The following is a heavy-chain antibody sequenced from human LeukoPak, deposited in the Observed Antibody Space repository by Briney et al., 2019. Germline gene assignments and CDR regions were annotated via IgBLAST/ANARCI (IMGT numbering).Heavy chain of an antibody. J-gene: IGHJ5*02. Sequence: SETLSLTCAVYGGSFSGYYWSWIRQPPGKGLEWIGEINHSGSTNYNPSLKRRVPISVDTSKNQFSLKSCSETAADTAVYYLSRGRVRFDPWGQGTLVTVSS. CDR3: SRGRVRFDP. D-gene: IGHD3-22*01. CDR1: GGSFSGYY. CDR2: INHSGST. V-gene: IGHV4-34*01.